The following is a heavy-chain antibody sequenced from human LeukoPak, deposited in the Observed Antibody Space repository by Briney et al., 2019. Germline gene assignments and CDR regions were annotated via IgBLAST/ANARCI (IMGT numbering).Heavy chain of an antibody. J-gene: IGHJ3*02. V-gene: IGHV1-18*01. CDR3: ARSTWDIVVVPAAPDAFDI. D-gene: IGHD2-2*01. Sequence: GASVKVSRKASGYTFTSYGISWVRQAPGQGLEWMGWISAYNGNTNYAQKLQGRVTMTTDTSTSTAYMELRSLRSDDTAVYYCARSTWDIVVVPAAPDAFDIWGQGTMVTVSS. CDR2: ISAYNGNT. CDR1: GYTFTSYG.